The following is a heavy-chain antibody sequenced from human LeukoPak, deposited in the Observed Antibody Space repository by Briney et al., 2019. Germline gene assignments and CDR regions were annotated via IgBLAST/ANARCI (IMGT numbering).Heavy chain of an antibody. CDR1: GFTFCGYW. Sequence: GALRLSCSTSGFTFCGYWMHWVRQAPGGGVEGGTNIKQDGSERYYVDSVKGRFTITRDNAKNSLSLQMNSLRAEDTAVYYCVRAIAAAASYWGQGTLVTVSS. V-gene: IGHV3-7*01. CDR2: IKQDGSER. J-gene: IGHJ4*02. D-gene: IGHD6-13*01. CDR3: VRAIAAAASY.